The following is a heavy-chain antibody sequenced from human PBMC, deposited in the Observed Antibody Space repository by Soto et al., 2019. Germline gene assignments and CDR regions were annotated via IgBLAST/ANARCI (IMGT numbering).Heavy chain of an antibody. Sequence: QVQLVESGGAVVQPGTSLRLSCAASGVAFSTYGVHWVRQAPGKGLEWVAILSYDGHNEYYTDSVKCRFTISRDTSRKTLYLQMDRLRADDTAMYYCAKDRGFGEYLFDSWGQGTLVTVSS. CDR3: AKDRGFGEYLFDS. CDR2: LSYDGHNE. D-gene: IGHD3-10*01. V-gene: IGHV3-30*18. CDR1: GVAFSTYG. J-gene: IGHJ4*02.